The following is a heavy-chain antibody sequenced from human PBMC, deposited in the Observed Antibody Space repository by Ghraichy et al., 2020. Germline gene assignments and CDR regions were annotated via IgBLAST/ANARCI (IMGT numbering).Heavy chain of an antibody. V-gene: IGHV1-18*04. CDR1: GYTFTSYG. CDR3: ARAPDYYDSSGYYYEGHFDY. Sequence: ASVKVSCKASGYTFTSYGISWVRQAPGQGLEWMGWISAYNGNTNYAQKLQGRVTMTTDTSTSTAYMELRSLRSDDTAVYYCARAPDYYDSSGYYYEGHFDYWGQGTLVTVSS. CDR2: ISAYNGNT. J-gene: IGHJ4*02. D-gene: IGHD3-22*01.